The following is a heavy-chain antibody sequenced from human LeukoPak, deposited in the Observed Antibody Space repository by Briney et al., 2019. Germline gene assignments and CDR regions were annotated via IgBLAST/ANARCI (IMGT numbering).Heavy chain of an antibody. J-gene: IGHJ3*02. CDR3: ARDLESNYDFWSGYEPSGFDI. V-gene: IGHV3-33*05. D-gene: IGHD3-3*01. CDR2: ISYDGSNK. CDR1: GFTFSSYG. Sequence: GGSLRLFCAASGFTFSSYGMHWVRQAPGKGLEWVAVISYDGSNKYYAASVKGRFTISRDTSKNTLYLQMNSLRAEDTAVYYCARDLESNYDFWSGYEPSGFDIWGQGTMVTISS.